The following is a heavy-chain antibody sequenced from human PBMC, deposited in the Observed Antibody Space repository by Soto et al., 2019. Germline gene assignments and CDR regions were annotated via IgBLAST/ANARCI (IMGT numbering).Heavy chain of an antibody. V-gene: IGHV3-23*01. Sequence: GGSLRLSCAASGFTFSSTDMSWVRQGPGKGLEWVSTIDGSGTFTYYADSVKGRFKISRDNSKNTLSLQMNSLTAEDTDVYFCPNSRGAGGNSDYWGQGALVTVSS. CDR1: GFTFSSTD. CDR3: PNSRGAGGNSDY. D-gene: IGHD1-26*01. CDR2: IDGSGTFT. J-gene: IGHJ4*02.